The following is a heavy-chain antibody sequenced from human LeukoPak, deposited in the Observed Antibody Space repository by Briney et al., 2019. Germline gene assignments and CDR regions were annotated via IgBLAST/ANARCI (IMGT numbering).Heavy chain of an antibody. J-gene: IGHJ4*02. CDR3: AKALTRYSSSWYHFDY. V-gene: IGHV3-21*04. Sequence: GGSLRLSCAASGFTFSSYSMNWVRQAPGKGLEWVSSISSSSYIYYADSVKGRFTISRDNSENTLYLQMNSLRAEDTAVYYCAKALTRYSSSWYHFDYWGQGTLVTVSS. CDR2: ISSSSYI. CDR1: GFTFSSYS. D-gene: IGHD6-13*01.